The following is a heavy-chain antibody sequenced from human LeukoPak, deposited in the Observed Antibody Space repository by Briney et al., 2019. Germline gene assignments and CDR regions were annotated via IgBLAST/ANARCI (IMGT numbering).Heavy chain of an antibody. J-gene: IGHJ4*02. CDR3: ARGRLSHCSSTSCYLGPAVW. D-gene: IGHD2-2*01. V-gene: IGHV1-18*01. Sequence: ASVKVSCKASGYTFTSYGISWVRQAPGQGLEWMGWISAYNGNTNYAQKLQGRVTMTTDTSTSIAYMELRSLRSDDTAVYYCARGRLSHCSSTSCYLGPAVWWGQGTLVTVSS. CDR2: ISAYNGNT. CDR1: GYTFTSYG.